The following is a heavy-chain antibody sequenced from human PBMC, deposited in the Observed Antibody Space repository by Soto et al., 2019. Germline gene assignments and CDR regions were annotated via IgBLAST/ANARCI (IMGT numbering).Heavy chain of an antibody. D-gene: IGHD1-26*01. CDR2: INSDGSYT. CDR1: GFTFSSQW. V-gene: IGHV3-74*01. CDR3: GRDLGTGAYIDF. Sequence: PVGSLRLSCAASGFTFSSQWMHWVRQVPGKGLLWVSLINSDGSYTTTADSVKGRFTVSRDNTKNTLFLQMNSLRPGDTAVYYCGRDLGTGAYIDFWGQGALVTVSS. J-gene: IGHJ4*02.